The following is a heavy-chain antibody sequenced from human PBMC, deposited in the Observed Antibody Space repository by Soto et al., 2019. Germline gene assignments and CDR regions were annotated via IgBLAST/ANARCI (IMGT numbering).Heavy chain of an antibody. J-gene: IGHJ4*02. CDR2: IFYSGST. V-gene: IGHV4-39*01. CDR1: GGSISSSIYY. Sequence: SETLCLTFTVAGGSISSSIYYGGWIRRHPGKGLEWIGSIFYSGSTYYNPSLKSRVTISVDTSKNQFSLKLYSVTAADTAMYYCVILVVPASSPIYYFHYWGQGILVTVS. D-gene: IGHD2-21*02. CDR3: VILVVPASSPIYYFHY.